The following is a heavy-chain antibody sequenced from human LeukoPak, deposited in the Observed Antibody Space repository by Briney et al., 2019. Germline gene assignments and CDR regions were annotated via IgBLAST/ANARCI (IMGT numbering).Heavy chain of an antibody. Sequence: GGSLRLSCAASGFTFSSYAMSWVRQAPGKGLEWVSGISGTGGNTYYADSVKGRFTISRDNSKNTLYLQINSLRAEDTAVYYCAKDRYSGSPYHFDYWAQGTLVTVSS. V-gene: IGHV3-23*01. CDR2: ISGTGGNT. D-gene: IGHD5-12*01. CDR3: AKDRYSGSPYHFDY. J-gene: IGHJ4*02. CDR1: GFTFSSYA.